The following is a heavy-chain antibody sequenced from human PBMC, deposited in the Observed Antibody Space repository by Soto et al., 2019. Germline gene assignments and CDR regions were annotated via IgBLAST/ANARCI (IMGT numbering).Heavy chain of an antibody. J-gene: IGHJ6*02. CDR2: ISAYNGNT. D-gene: IGHD3-10*01. V-gene: IGHV1-18*04. CDR3: ARDLGPGMVRGVIEYYYYGMDV. CDR1: VYTFTSYG. Sequence: XSVKVSCKASVYTFTSYGISWVRQAPGQGLEWMGWISAYNGNTNYAQKLQGRVTMTTDTSTSTAYMELRSLRSDDTAVYYCARDLGPGMVRGVIEYYYYGMDVWGQGTTVTVSS.